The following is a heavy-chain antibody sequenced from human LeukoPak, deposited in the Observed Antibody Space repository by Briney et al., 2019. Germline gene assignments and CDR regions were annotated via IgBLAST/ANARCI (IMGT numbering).Heavy chain of an antibody. CDR2: MSPGSGYT. D-gene: IGHD6-25*01. CDR3: ARGIEAGVDY. CDR1: GYTFTNYD. J-gene: IGHJ4*02. Sequence: ASVKVSCKTSGYTFTNYDINWVRQATGQGLAWLGWMSPGSGYTGYAQKFQGRVTMTRDISITTAYVELSSLRSEDTAVYYCARGIEAGVDYWGQGTLVTVPS. V-gene: IGHV1-8*02.